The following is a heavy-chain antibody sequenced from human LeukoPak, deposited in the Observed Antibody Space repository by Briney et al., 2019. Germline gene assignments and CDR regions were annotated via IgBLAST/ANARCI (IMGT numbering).Heavy chain of an antibody. CDR2: ISYDGSDK. CDR1: GFTFSSYA. D-gene: IGHD3-10*02. V-gene: IGHV3-30*04. CDR3: AELGITMIGGV. J-gene: IGHJ6*04. Sequence: GRSLRLSCAASGFTFSSYAMYWVRQAPGKGLEWVAVISYDGSDKFYADSVKGRFTISRDNAKNSLYLQMNSLRAEDTAVYYCAELGITMIGGVWGKGTTVTISS.